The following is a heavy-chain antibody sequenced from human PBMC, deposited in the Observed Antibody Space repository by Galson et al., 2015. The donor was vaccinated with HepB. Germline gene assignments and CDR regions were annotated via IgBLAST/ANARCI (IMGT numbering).Heavy chain of an antibody. Sequence: SLRLSCAASGFTFSSYEMNWVRQAPGKGLEWVSYISSSGSTIYYADSVKGRFTISRDNSKNTLYLQMNSLRAEDTAVYYCAALGARGVRYYGSGSFWGQGTMVTVSS. CDR1: GFTFSSYE. D-gene: IGHD3-10*01. CDR3: AALGARGVRYYGSGSF. V-gene: IGHV3-48*03. J-gene: IGHJ3*01. CDR2: ISSSGSTI.